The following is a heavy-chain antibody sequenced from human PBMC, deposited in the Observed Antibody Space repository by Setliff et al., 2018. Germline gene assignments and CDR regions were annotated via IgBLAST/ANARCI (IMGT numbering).Heavy chain of an antibody. Sequence: ASVKVSCKASGYTFTGYGISWVRQAPGQGLEWMGWISAYNGNTNYAQKLQGRVTMTTDTSASTAYMELRSLRSDDTAVYYCARRAPAAMADAFDIWGQGTMVTVSS. CDR2: ISAYNGNT. CDR1: GYTFTGYG. D-gene: IGHD2-2*01. J-gene: IGHJ3*02. CDR3: ARRAPAAMADAFDI. V-gene: IGHV1-18*01.